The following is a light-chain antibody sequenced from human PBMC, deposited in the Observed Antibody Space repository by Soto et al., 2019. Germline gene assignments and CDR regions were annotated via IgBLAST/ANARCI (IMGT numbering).Light chain of an antibody. V-gene: IGLV3-27*01. CDR3: YSAADNIVV. CDR2: KDS. CDR1: VLAKKY. J-gene: IGLJ2*01. Sequence: SYELTQPSSVSVSPGQTARITCSGDVLAKKYARWFQQKPGQAPVLVIYKDSERPSGIPERFSGSSSGTTVTLTISGAQVEDEADYYCYSAADNIVVFGGGTKPTVL.